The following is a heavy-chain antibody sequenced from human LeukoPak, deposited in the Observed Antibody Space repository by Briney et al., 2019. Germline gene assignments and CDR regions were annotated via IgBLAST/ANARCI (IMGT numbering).Heavy chain of an antibody. CDR2: TYQRSKWYN. V-gene: IGHV6-1*01. D-gene: IGHD6-19*01. CDR3: ARSPSPYSSGWYFDY. Sequence: SQTLSLTCAITGDSVSINSAAWNWIRQSPSRGLEWLGRTYQRSKWYNDYAVSVKSRITINPDISKNQFSLQLNSVTPEDTAVYYCARSPSPYSSGWYFDYWGQGTLVTVSS. CDR1: GDSVSINSAA. J-gene: IGHJ4*02.